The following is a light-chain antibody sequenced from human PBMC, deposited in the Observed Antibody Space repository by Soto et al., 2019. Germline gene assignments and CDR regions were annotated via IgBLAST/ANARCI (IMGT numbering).Light chain of an antibody. CDR1: QGISSY. CDR3: QQYYSYPHT. Sequence: AIRMTQSPSSLSASTGDRVTITCRASQGISSYLAWYQQKPGKAPKLLIYAASTLQSGVPSRFSGRGAWKDFTLTSSCLHSEDFATYYCQQYYSYPHTFGPGTKVDIK. V-gene: IGKV1-8*01. J-gene: IGKJ3*01. CDR2: AAS.